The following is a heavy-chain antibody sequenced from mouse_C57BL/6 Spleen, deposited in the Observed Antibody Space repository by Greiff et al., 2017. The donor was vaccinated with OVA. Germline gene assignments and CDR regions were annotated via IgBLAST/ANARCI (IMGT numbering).Heavy chain of an antibody. Sequence: QVQLQQSGAELVRPGTSVKVSCKASGYAFTNYLIEWVKQRPGQGLEWIGVINPGSGGTNYNEKFKGKGTLTADKSSSTAYMQLSSLTSEDCAIYLCARVDYDDGYAMDYWGQGTSVTVSA. CDR2: INPGSGGT. V-gene: IGHV1-54*01. CDR1: GYAFTNYL. CDR3: ARVDYDDGYAMDY. J-gene: IGHJ4*01. D-gene: IGHD2-4*01.